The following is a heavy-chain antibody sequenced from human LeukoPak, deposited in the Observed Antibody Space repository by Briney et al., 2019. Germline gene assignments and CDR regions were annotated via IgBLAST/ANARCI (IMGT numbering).Heavy chain of an antibody. V-gene: IGHV4-59*01. D-gene: IGHD3-22*01. CDR1: GGSISSYY. J-gene: IGHJ2*01. Sequence: SETLSLTCTVSGGSISSYYWSWIRQPPGKGLEWIGYIYYSGSTNYNPSLKSRVTISVDTSKNQFSLKLSSVTAADTAVYYCARDDSSGYYYNGYFDLWGRGTLVTVSS. CDR3: ARDDSSGYYYNGYFDL. CDR2: IYYSGST.